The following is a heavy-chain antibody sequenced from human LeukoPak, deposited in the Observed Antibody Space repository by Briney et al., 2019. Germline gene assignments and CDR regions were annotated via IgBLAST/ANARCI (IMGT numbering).Heavy chain of an antibody. CDR1: GGSISGYY. Sequence: SETLSLTCTVSGGSISGYYWSWIRQPAGKGLEWLGRVYSSGSTKYNPSLESRVTMSVDTSKNQFSLKLNFVTAADTAVYYCARVGSGYDFFDYWGQGTLVTVSS. V-gene: IGHV4-4*07. CDR3: ARVGSGYDFFDY. J-gene: IGHJ4*02. D-gene: IGHD3/OR15-3a*01. CDR2: VYSSGST.